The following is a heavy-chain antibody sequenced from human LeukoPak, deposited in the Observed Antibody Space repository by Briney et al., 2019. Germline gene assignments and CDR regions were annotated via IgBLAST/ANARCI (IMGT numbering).Heavy chain of an antibody. CDR1: GGSIDITNY. CDR3: TRESRPFCPFAF. V-gene: IGHV4-4*02. J-gene: IGHJ4*02. D-gene: IGHD2-2*01. Sequence: SETLSLTCGVSGGSIDITNYWSWVRQAPGKGLEWIGEISHDGTRNYNPSLRSRVAMSFDRANNYFSLSLTAVTAADTALYYCTRESRPFCPFAFWGQGVMVAVSS. CDR2: ISHDGTR.